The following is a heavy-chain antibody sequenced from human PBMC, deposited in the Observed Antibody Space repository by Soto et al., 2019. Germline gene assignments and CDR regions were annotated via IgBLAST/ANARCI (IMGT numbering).Heavy chain of an antibody. V-gene: IGHV1-8*01. CDR2: MNPNSANT. D-gene: IGHD2-15*01. CDR1: GYTFTSYD. Sequence: ASVKVSCKASGYTFTSYDINWVRQATGQGLEWMGWMNPNSANTGYAQKFQGRVTMTEDTSTNTAYMELNSLRSEDTAVYYCATWWGQNLYYFDFWGQGTLVTVSS. CDR3: ATWWGQNLYYFDF. J-gene: IGHJ4*02.